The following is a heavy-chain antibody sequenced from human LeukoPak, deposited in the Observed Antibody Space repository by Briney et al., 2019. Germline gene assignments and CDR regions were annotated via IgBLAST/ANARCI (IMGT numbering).Heavy chain of an antibody. CDR3: ARDLPREGIDY. V-gene: IGHV3-21*01. Sequence: PGGSLRLSCAASGFTFSSYSMNWVRQAPGKGLEWVSSISSSSYIYYADSVKGRFTISRDSAKNSLYLQMNSLRAEDTAVYYCARDLPREGIDYWGQGTLVTVSS. D-gene: IGHD3-10*01. J-gene: IGHJ4*02. CDR1: GFTFSSYS. CDR2: ISSSSYI.